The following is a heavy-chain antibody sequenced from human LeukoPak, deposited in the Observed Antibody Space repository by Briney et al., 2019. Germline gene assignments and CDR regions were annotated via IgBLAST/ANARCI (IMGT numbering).Heavy chain of an antibody. CDR1: GFTFSNAW. J-gene: IGHJ4*02. V-gene: IGHV3-15*01. CDR3: THYYGSGLFDY. D-gene: IGHD3-10*01. Sequence: GGSLRLSCAASGFTFSNAWTSGVRQAPGEGLEWVGCMKRKTDGGTIDYAAPVKGRFTISRDESRNTLYLQMNSLKTEDTAVYYCTHYYGSGLFDYWGQGTLVTVSS. CDR2: MKRKTDGGTI.